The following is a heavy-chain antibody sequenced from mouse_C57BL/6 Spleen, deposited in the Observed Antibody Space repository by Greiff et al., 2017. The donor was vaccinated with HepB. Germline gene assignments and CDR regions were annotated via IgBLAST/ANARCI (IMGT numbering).Heavy chain of an antibody. Sequence: QVQLQQSGAELVRPGTSVKVSCKASGYAFTNYLIEWVKQRPGQGLEWIGVINPGSGGTNYNEKFKGKATLTADKSSSTAYMQLSSLTSEDSAVYFCAVYGSSLYYFDYWGQGTTLTVSS. CDR1: GYAFTNYL. J-gene: IGHJ2*01. D-gene: IGHD1-1*01. CDR3: AVYGSSLYYFDY. V-gene: IGHV1-54*01. CDR2: INPGSGGT.